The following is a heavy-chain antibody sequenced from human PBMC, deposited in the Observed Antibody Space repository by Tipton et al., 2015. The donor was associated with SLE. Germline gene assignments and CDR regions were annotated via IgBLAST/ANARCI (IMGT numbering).Heavy chain of an antibody. D-gene: IGHD1-26*01. CDR3: ARVDSGNLLFDL. CDR1: GFTVSSNY. Sequence: LRLSCAASGFTVSSNYMTWIRQPPGRGLEWIGSIFYSGSTYYNPSLKSRVTISIDTSNNQFSLKLNSVTAADTAVYYCARVDSGNLLFDLWGQGTLVTVSS. J-gene: IGHJ4*02. V-gene: IGHV4-39*07. CDR2: IFYSGST.